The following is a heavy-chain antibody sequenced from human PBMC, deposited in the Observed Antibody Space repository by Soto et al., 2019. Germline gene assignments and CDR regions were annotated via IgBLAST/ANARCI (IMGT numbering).Heavy chain of an antibody. CDR2: IDPSDSYT. V-gene: IGHV5-10-1*01. CDR3: ARLGYYYDSSADAFDI. J-gene: IGHJ3*02. Sequence: PGESLKISCKGSGYSFTSYWISWVRQMPGKGLEWMGRIDPSDSYTNYSPSFQGHVTISADKSISTAYLQWSSLNASDTAMYYCARLGYYYDSSADAFDIWGQGTMVTVSS. D-gene: IGHD3-22*01. CDR1: GYSFTSYW.